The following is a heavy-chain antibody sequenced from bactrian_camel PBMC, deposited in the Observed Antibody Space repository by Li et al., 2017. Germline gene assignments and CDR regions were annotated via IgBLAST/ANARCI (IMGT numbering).Heavy chain of an antibody. V-gene: IGHV3S63*01. CDR3: GAERPGIGSGGHCYSVNIAAGGKPDFGY. Sequence: HVQLVESGGDSVQAGGSLRLSCALSGYTSNLHCMAWFRRAPGKEREGVASIYQPRGSTYYIDSVKGRFTISQDNGKNSVYLQMDSLKPEDTAMYYCGAERPGIGSGGHCYSVNIAAGGKPDFGYWGQGTQVTVS. D-gene: IGHD2*01. CDR1: GYTSNLHC. J-gene: IGHJ6*01. CDR2: IYQPRGST.